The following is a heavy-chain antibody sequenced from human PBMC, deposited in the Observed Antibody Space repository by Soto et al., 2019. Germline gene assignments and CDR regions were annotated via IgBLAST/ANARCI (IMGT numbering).Heavy chain of an antibody. V-gene: IGHV4-34*01. Sequence: PSETLSLTCAVYGGSFSGYYWSWIRQPPGKGLEWIGEINHSGSTNYNPSLKSRVTISVDTSKNQLSLKLSSVTAADTAVYYCARGRATDTPNVNYFDYWGQGTLVTVSS. CDR1: GGSFSGYY. D-gene: IGHD1-1*01. CDR3: ARGRATDTPNVNYFDY. J-gene: IGHJ4*02. CDR2: INHSGST.